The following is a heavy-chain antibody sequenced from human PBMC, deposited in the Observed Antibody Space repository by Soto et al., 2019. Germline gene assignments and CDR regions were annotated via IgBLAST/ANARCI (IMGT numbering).Heavy chain of an antibody. CDR1: GGTFSSYA. Sequence: SVKVSCKSSGGTFSSYAISWVRQAPGQGLEWMGGVVPVFGLATYAQKVQGRVTITADKSTNTAYMEVSSLRSEDTAVYYCARGKSYYGSGKGIYDYYSLDVWGQGTTVTVSS. CDR2: VVPVFGLA. CDR3: ARGKSYYGSGKGIYDYYSLDV. J-gene: IGHJ6*02. D-gene: IGHD3-10*01. V-gene: IGHV1-69*10.